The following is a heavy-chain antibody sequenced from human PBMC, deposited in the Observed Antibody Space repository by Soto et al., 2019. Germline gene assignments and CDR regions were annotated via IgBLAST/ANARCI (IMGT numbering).Heavy chain of an antibody. D-gene: IGHD2-8*01. CDR3: ARRTWGMDV. CDR1: SGSIDTTNW. J-gene: IGHJ6*02. Sequence: QVQLQESGPGLVKPSGTLSLTCAVSSGSIDTTNWWSWVRQPPGKGLEWIGEIFHSGNPYYNPSPASRVTISVHTSKNQFSLNLRSWTAAETAVYYCARRTWGMDVWGQGTTVTVSS. V-gene: IGHV4-4*02. CDR2: IFHSGNP.